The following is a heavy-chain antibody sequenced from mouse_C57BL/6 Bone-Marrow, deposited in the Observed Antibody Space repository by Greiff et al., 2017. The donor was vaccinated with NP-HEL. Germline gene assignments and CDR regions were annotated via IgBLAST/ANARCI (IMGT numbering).Heavy chain of an antibody. D-gene: IGHD3-2*02. Sequence: VQLKQSGPSLVRPSQTLSLTCTVTGFSINSDCYWIWIRQFPGNKLEYIGYTFYSGITYYNPSLESRTYITRDTSKNQFSLKLSSVTTEDTATYYCARGSSGYGGGYYAMDYWGQGTSVTVSS. CDR2: TFYSGIT. V-gene: IGHV3-3*01. CDR3: ARGSSGYGGGYYAMDY. CDR1: GFSINSDCY. J-gene: IGHJ4*01.